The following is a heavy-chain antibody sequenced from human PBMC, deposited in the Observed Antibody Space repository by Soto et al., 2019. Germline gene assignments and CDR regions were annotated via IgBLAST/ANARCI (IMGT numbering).Heavy chain of an antibody. CDR3: TTGWRIVGANYFDY. D-gene: IGHD1-26*01. CDR2: IKSKTDGGTT. V-gene: IGHV3-15*07. Sequence: GGSLRLSCAASGFTFSNAWMNWVRQAPGKGLEWVGRIKSKTDGGTTDYAAPVKGRFTISRDDSKNTLYLQMNSLKTEDTAVYYCTTGWRIVGANYFDYWGQGTLVTVSS. CDR1: GFTFSNAW. J-gene: IGHJ4*02.